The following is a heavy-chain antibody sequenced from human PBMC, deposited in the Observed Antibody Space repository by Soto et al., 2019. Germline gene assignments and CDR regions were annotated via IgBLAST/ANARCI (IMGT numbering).Heavy chain of an antibody. CDR1: GGSISSYY. CDR3: ARDGSGAFDY. D-gene: IGHD3-10*01. V-gene: IGHV4-59*01. Sequence: SETLSLTCTVSGGSISSYYWSWIRQPPGKGLEWIGYIYYSGSTNYNPSLKSRVTISVDTSKNQFSLKLSSVTAADTAVYYCARDGSGAFDYWGQGTLVTVSS. CDR2: IYYSGST. J-gene: IGHJ4*02.